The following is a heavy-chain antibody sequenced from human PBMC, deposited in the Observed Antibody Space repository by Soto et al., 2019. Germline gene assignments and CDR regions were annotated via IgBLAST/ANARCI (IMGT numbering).Heavy chain of an antibody. CDR3: ARDLCSGGSCYFDY. V-gene: IGHV4-31*03. CDR2: IYYSGST. J-gene: IGHJ4*02. CDR1: GGSISSGAYY. Sequence: QVQLQESGPGLVKPSQTLSLTCTVSGGSISSGAYYWSWIRQHPGKGLEWIGYIYYSGSTYSNPSLKSRLTMSVDTFKNQSSLKLSSVTAADTAVYYCARDLCSGGSCYFDYWGQGTLVTVSS. D-gene: IGHD2-15*01.